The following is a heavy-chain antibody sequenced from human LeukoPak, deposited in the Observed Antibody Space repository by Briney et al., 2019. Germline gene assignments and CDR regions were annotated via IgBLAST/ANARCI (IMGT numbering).Heavy chain of an antibody. V-gene: IGHV3-23*01. CDR1: GIAFSSYA. CDR2: IGSTGNI. Sequence: GGSLRLSCAASGIAFSSYALSWVRQAPGKGLEWVSRIGSTGNIYYADSVTGRFTISRDNSKNTLYLQMNSLRAEDTAVYYCARDSPNYSKGAIDIWGQGTMVTVSS. CDR3: ARDSPNYSKGAIDI. D-gene: IGHD1-7*01. J-gene: IGHJ3*02.